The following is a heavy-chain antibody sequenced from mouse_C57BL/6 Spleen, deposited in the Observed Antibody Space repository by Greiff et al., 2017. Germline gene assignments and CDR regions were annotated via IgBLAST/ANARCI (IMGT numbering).Heavy chain of an antibody. CDR2: IYPGDGDT. CDR3: ARAYDYPHAMDY. J-gene: IGHJ4*01. CDR1: GYAFSSSW. V-gene: IGHV1-82*01. D-gene: IGHD2-4*01. Sequence: QVQLQQSGPELVKPGASVKISCKASGYAFSSSWMNWVKQRPGKGLEWIGRIYPGDGDTNYNGKFKGKATLTADKSSSTAYMQLSSLTSEDSAVYFCARAYDYPHAMDYWGQGTSVTVSS.